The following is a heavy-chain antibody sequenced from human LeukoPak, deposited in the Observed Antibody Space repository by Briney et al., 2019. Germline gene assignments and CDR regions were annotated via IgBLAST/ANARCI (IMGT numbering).Heavy chain of an antibody. Sequence: SETLSLTCTVSGGSISSSYYWGWIRQPPGKGLEWIGSIYYSGSTYYNPSLKSRVTISVDTSKNQFSLKLSSVTAADAAVYYCARECTNGVCYLDYWGQGTLVTVSS. CDR2: IYYSGST. D-gene: IGHD2-8*01. CDR1: GGSISSSYY. V-gene: IGHV4-39*01. CDR3: ARECTNGVCYLDY. J-gene: IGHJ4*02.